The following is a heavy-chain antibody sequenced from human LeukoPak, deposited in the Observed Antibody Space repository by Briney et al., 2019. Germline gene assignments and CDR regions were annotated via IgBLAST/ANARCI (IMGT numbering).Heavy chain of an antibody. J-gene: IGHJ4*02. V-gene: IGHV4-4*07. Sequence: SETLSLTCTVSGGSISGYYWSWIRQPAGRGLEWIGRIYTSGYTNSNPSLKSRVTMSVDTSKNQFSLKLSSVTAADTAVYYCARVGYRGVDYWGQGTLVTVSS. CDR2: IYTSGYT. CDR3: ARVGYRGVDY. D-gene: IGHD5-12*01. CDR1: GGSISGYY.